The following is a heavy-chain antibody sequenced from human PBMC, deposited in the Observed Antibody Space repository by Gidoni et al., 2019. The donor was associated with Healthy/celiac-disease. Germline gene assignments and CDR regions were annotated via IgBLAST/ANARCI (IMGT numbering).Heavy chain of an antibody. CDR3: ARGGECITMVRGVNCYYYGMDV. CDR2: ITHSGST. Sequence: QVQLQQWGAGLLKPSETLSLTCAVYGGSFSGYYWSCIRQPPGKGLEWIGEITHSGSTNYNPSLKSRVTTSVDTSKNQFSLKLSSVTAADTAVYYCARGGECITMVRGVNCYYYGMDVWGQGTTVTVSS. D-gene: IGHD3-10*01. J-gene: IGHJ6*02. V-gene: IGHV4-34*01. CDR1: GGSFSGYY.